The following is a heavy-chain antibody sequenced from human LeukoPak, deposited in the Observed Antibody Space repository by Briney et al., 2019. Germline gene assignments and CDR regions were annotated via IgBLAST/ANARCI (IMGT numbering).Heavy chain of an antibody. D-gene: IGHD1-20*01. V-gene: IGHV3-30-3*01. CDR3: ARDSNAHNWNGDY. CDR2: ISYDGSNK. Sequence: GGSLRLSCAASGFTFSSYAMHWVRQAPGKGLEWVAVISYDGSNKYYADSVKGRFTISRDNSKNTLYLQMNSLRAEDTAVYYCARDSNAHNWNGDYWGQGTLVTVSS. CDR1: GFTFSSYA. J-gene: IGHJ4*02.